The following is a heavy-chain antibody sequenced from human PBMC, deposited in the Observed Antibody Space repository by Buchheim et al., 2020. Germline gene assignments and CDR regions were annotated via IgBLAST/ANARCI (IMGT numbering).Heavy chain of an antibody. CDR1: GFTFSSYW. Sequence: EVQLVESGGGLVQPGGSLRLSCAASGFTFSSYWMSWVRQAPGKGLEWVANIKQDGSEKYYVDSVKGRFTISRDNAKNSRYLQMNSLRAEDTAVYYCARESGTAMGEGYYYGMDVWGQGTT. CDR3: ARESGTAMGEGYYYGMDV. V-gene: IGHV3-7*01. J-gene: IGHJ6*02. D-gene: IGHD5-18*01. CDR2: IKQDGSEK.